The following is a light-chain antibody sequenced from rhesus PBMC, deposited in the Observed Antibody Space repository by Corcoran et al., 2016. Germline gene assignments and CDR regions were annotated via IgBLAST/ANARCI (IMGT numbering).Light chain of an antibody. CDR1: QGIRSY. CDR2: DAS. J-gene: IGKJ3*01. Sequence: DIQMTQSPSSLSASVGDTVTITCRARQGIRSYLNWYQQKPGKAPKLLIYDASDLVSGVPSRFSGSGAGTDFYLTISSLQPGDFAVYYCQQHNSYPFTFGAGTKLDIE. V-gene: IGKV1-28*03. CDR3: QQHNSYPFT.